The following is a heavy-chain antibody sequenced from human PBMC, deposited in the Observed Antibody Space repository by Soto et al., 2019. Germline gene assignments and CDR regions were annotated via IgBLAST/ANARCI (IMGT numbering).Heavy chain of an antibody. Sequence: SGPTLVNPTQTLTLTCTFSGFSLSTSGMCVSWIRQPPGKALEWLARIHWDDDKHYSTSLKTRLTISKDTSKNQVVLTMTNMDPVDTAAYYCARIALGTSCYAEDDGTFDIWGQGTMVTVSS. CDR3: ARIALGTSCYAEDDGTFDI. J-gene: IGHJ3*02. CDR2: IHWDDDK. V-gene: IGHV2-70*11. CDR1: GFSLSTSGMC. D-gene: IGHD2-2*01.